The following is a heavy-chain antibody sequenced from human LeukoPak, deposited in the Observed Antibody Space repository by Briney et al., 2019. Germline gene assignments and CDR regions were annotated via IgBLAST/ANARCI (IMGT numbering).Heavy chain of an antibody. Sequence: QPGGSLRLSCAASGFIFNMSAIHWVRQAPGKGLEWAALMSYDGSYKYYADSVKGRFTVSRDSAKTTLSLQMNSLRVEDTDVYYCARSHYYDRAGYLTGPFDYWGQGTLVTVSS. CDR3: ARSHYYDRAGYLTGPFDY. D-gene: IGHD3-22*01. V-gene: IGHV3-30*14. J-gene: IGHJ4*02. CDR1: GFIFNMSA. CDR2: MSYDGSYK.